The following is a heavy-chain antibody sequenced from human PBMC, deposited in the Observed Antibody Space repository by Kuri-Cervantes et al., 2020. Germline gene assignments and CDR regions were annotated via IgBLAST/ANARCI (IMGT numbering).Heavy chain of an antibody. CDR2: ISRSSSTI. CDR1: GFTFSSYS. V-gene: IGHV3-48*02. Sequence: GESLKIPFAASGFTFSSYSMNWVRQAPGKGLEWVSYISRSSSTIYYSDSVKGRFTISRDKAKNSLYLQMNSLRDEDTAVNYCAKDQSSTGRGGMDVWGQGTTVTVSS. D-gene: IGHD2-2*01. CDR3: AKDQSSTGRGGMDV. J-gene: IGHJ6*02.